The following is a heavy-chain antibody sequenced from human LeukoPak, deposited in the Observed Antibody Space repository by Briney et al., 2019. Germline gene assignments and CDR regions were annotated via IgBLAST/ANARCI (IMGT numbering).Heavy chain of an antibody. J-gene: IGHJ5*02. CDR2: INHSGST. D-gene: IGHD3-16*02. Sequence: PSETLSLTCAVYGGSLSGYYWSWIRQPPGKGLEWIGEINHSGSTNYNPSLKSRVTISVDTSKNQFSLKLSSVTAADTAVYYCARGSEEYDYVWGSYRYSPWFDPWGRGTLVTVSS. V-gene: IGHV4-34*01. CDR3: ARGSEEYDYVWGSYRYSPWFDP. CDR1: GGSLSGYY.